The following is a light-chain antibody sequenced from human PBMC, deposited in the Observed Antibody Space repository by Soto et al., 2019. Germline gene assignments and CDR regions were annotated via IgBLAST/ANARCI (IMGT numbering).Light chain of an antibody. V-gene: IGKV3-11*01. CDR1: QSVSSY. Sequence: EIVLTQSPATLSLSPGERATLSCRASQSVSSYLAWYPQKPGQAPRLLIYDASNRATGIPARFSGSGSGTDFTLTISSLEPEDFAVYYCQQRSNWPLYTFGQGTKLESK. CDR2: DAS. CDR3: QQRSNWPLYT. J-gene: IGKJ2*01.